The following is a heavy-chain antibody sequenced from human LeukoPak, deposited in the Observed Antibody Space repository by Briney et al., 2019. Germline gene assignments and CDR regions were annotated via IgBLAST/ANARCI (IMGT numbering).Heavy chain of an antibody. J-gene: IGHJ3*01. D-gene: IGHD2-2*01. CDR2: ISGLGGST. CDR1: GFTYRPYA. V-gene: IGHV3-23*01. Sequence: PGESLRLSCAGSGFTYRPYAMSWVRQAPGKGLEWVSAISGLGGSTYYADSVKGRFTVSRDNSKNTLYLQMNTLRAVDTAVYYCATEKKGAYSSSAGGPFDVWGQGTMVTVSS. CDR3: ATEKKGAYSSSAGGPFDV.